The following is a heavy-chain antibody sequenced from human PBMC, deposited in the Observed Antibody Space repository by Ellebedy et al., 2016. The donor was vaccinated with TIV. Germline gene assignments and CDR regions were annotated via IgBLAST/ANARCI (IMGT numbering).Heavy chain of an antibody. V-gene: IGHV3-11*01. Sequence: GESLKISCAASGFTFSDYYMTWIRQAPGEGLEWVSYISIPGTTIYYADSVKGRFTISRDNGKNSLYLQMNSLRADDTAVYYCARGWNCNGDCTSGVGAFDFWGQGTVVTVSS. J-gene: IGHJ3*01. CDR3: ARGWNCNGDCTSGVGAFDF. CDR2: ISIPGTTI. CDR1: GFTFSDYY. D-gene: IGHD2-21*02.